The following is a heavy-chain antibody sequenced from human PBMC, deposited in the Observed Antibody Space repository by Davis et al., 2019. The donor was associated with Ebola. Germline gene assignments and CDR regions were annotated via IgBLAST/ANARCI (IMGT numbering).Heavy chain of an antibody. D-gene: IGHD3-22*01. Sequence: PSETLSLTCTVSGGSISRGGSYWSWVRQVPGKGLEWIGYIYYSGSTSYNPPLKSRVTISLDTSKNHFSLNLRSVTAADTAVYYCARDLRYDSSGHDYYFYMDVWGKGTTVTVSS. CDR2: IYYSGST. CDR3: ARDLRYDSSGHDYYFYMDV. CDR1: GGSISRGGSY. V-gene: IGHV4-31*03. J-gene: IGHJ6*03.